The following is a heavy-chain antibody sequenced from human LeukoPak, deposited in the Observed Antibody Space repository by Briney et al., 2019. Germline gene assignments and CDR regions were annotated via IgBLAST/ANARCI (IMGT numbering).Heavy chain of an antibody. CDR3: AIHTVTAPFGY. Sequence: GGSLRLSCAASGFTFSSYGMHWVRQAPGKGLEWVAVISYDGSNKYYADSVKGRFTISRDNSKNTLYLQMNSLRAEDTAVYYCAIHTVTAPFGYWGRGTLVTVSS. J-gene: IGHJ4*02. CDR2: ISYDGSNK. V-gene: IGHV3-30*03. CDR1: GFTFSSYG. D-gene: IGHD4-17*01.